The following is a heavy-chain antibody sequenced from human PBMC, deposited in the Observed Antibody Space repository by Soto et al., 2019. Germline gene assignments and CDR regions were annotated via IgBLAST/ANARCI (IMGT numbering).Heavy chain of an antibody. CDR1: GYTFTRYT. J-gene: IGHJ5*02. D-gene: IGHD2-15*01. V-gene: IGHV1-3*01. CDR3: ARGIATGQLDP. CDR2: INPDNGNT. Sequence: VKVSCTASGYTFTRYTMNLVRQAPGQRLEWMGWINPDNGNTKSSQKFQDRVIITRDTSASTAYMDLSSPRSEDTAVYYCARGIATGQLDPWGQGTLVTVSS.